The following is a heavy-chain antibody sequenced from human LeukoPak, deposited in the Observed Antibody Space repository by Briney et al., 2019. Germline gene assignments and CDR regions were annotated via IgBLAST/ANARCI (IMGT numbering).Heavy chain of an antibody. D-gene: IGHD2-15*01. CDR1: GYTFIGYY. CDR2: INPNSGGT. J-gene: IGHJ4*02. V-gene: IGHV1-2*02. Sequence: ASVKVSCKASGYTFIGYYMYWVRQAPGQGLEWMGWINPNSGGTNYAQKFQGRVTMTRDTSISTAYMELSRLRSDDTAVYYCARVVTLRGYFDYWGQGTLVTVSS. CDR3: ARVVTLRGYFDY.